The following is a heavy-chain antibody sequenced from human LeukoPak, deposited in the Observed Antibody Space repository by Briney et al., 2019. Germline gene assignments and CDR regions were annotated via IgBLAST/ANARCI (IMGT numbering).Heavy chain of an antibody. Sequence: PGGSLRLSCATSGFTFSSYAMSWVRQAPGKGLEWVSGISNSGANTYYAGSVKGRFTISRDNSKKTLDLQMNSLRAEDTAIFYCAKDFANYPYYYGMDVWGKGTTVTVSS. V-gene: IGHV3-23*01. CDR2: ISNSGANT. D-gene: IGHD4/OR15-4a*01. CDR1: GFTFSSYA. CDR3: AKDFANYPYYYGMDV. J-gene: IGHJ6*04.